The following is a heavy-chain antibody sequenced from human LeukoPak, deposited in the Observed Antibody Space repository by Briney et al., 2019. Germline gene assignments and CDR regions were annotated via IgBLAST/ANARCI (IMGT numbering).Heavy chain of an antibody. J-gene: IGHJ4*02. D-gene: IGHD2-15*01. CDR2: INPSGGST. Sequence: ASVKVSCKASGYTFTSYYMHWVRQAPGQGLEWMGIINPSGGSTSYAQKFQGRVTMTRDTSTSTVYMELSSLRSEDTAVYYCARPIDHCSGGSCYFGYWGQGTLVTVSS. CDR1: GYTFTSYY. CDR3: ARPIDHCSGGSCYFGY. V-gene: IGHV1-46*01.